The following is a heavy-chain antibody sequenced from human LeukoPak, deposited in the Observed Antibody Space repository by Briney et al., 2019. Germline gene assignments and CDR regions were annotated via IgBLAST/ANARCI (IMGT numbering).Heavy chain of an antibody. J-gene: IGHJ4*02. D-gene: IGHD6-19*01. CDR1: GVSLSSYY. V-gene: IGHV4-4*07. Sequence: SETLSLTCTVSGVSLSSYYWSWIRHLAGKGLEWIGRIYTSGSTNYNTSLRGRVPRSVDTSTNQFSLRRSSWTAAATAVFYYEGGEVVSSSGFQYYFDYWGEGTLGTVSS. CDR2: IYTSGST. CDR3: EGGEVVSSSGFQYYFDY.